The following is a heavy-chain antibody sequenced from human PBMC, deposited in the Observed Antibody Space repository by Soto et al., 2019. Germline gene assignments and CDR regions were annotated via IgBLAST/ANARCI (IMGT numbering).Heavy chain of an antibody. CDR3: ARVLRTDYMPNNWFDP. Sequence: SETLSLTCTVSGGSISSYYWSWIRQPPGKGLEWIGYIYYSGSTNYNPSLKSRVTISVDTSKNQFSLKLSSVTAADTAVYYCARVLRTDYMPNNWFDPWGQGTLVTVFS. D-gene: IGHD4-4*01. V-gene: IGHV4-59*01. CDR2: IYYSGST. J-gene: IGHJ5*02. CDR1: GGSISSYY.